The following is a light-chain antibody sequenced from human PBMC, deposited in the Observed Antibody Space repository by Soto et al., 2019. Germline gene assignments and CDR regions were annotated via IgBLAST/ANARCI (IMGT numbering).Light chain of an antibody. Sequence: QSVLTQPASVSGSPGPSITISCTGTSSDVGGYNYVSWYQQHPGKAPKLMIYDVSNRPSGVSNRFSGSKSGNTASLTISGLQAEDEADYYCSSYTSSSTLDVFGTGTKVPVL. CDR2: DVS. CDR1: SSDVGGYNY. V-gene: IGLV2-14*01. J-gene: IGLJ1*01. CDR3: SSYTSSSTLDV.